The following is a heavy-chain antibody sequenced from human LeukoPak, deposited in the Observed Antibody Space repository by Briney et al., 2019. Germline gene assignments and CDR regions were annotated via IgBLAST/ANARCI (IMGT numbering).Heavy chain of an antibody. D-gene: IGHD3-10*01. Sequence: SETLSLTCAVSGGSISSGYYWGWIRQPPGKGLEWIGSIYHSGSTYYNPSLKSRVTISVDTSKNQFSLKLSSVTAADTAVYYCARSGGTMVRGVNQFDYWGQGTLVTVSS. CDR3: ARSGGTMVRGVNQFDY. CDR2: IYHSGST. V-gene: IGHV4-38-2*01. J-gene: IGHJ4*02. CDR1: GGSISSGYY.